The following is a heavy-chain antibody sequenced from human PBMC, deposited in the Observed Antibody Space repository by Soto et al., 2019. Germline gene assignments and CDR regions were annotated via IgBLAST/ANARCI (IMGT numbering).Heavy chain of an antibody. V-gene: IGHV1-2*02. CDR1: GYAFTGYF. CDR3: ARVIRGAYYNSPLDT. J-gene: IGHJ5*02. D-gene: IGHD3-10*01. CDR2: INPYSGGA. Sequence: ASVKVSCKASGYAFTGYFMPWVPQAPGQGLEWMGWINPYSGGADYAQSFQGRVTMTRDTSISTVYMELSRLRFDDTAVYYCARVIRGAYYNSPLDTWGQGTVVTVSS.